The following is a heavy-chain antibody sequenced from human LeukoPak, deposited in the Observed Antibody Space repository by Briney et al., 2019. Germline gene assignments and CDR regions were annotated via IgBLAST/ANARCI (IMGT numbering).Heavy chain of an antibody. CDR3: AKACRPENQIWFGEPYFDY. Sequence: PGGSLRLSCAASGFTFSSYGMHWVRQAPGKGLEWVAVISYDGSNKYYADSVKGRFTISRDNSKNTLYLQMNSLRAEDTAVYYCAKACRPENQIWFGEPYFDYWGQGTLVTVSS. D-gene: IGHD3-10*01. CDR1: GFTFSSYG. V-gene: IGHV3-30*18. J-gene: IGHJ4*02. CDR2: ISYDGSNK.